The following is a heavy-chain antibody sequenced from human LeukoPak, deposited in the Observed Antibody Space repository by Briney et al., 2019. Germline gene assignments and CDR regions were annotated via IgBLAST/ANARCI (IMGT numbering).Heavy chain of an antibody. CDR1: GFSFSSYN. D-gene: IGHD1-26*01. Sequence: PGGSLRLSCAASGFSFSSYNMNWARQAPGKGPEWVSSITSSGSYMFYADSVKGRFTISRDNAENSLYLQMNSLRVEDKAVYFCARDPYSGSYGGYYHYYMDVWGKGTTVTVSS. J-gene: IGHJ6*03. CDR3: ARDPYSGSYGGYYHYYMDV. CDR2: ITSSGSYM. V-gene: IGHV3-21*01.